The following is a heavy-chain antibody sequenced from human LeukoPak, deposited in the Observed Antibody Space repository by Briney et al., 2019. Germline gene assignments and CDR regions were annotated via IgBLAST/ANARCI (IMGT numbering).Heavy chain of an antibody. Sequence: PSETLSLTCTVSGGSTSSYYWSWIRQPPGKGLEWIGYIYYSGSTNYNPSLKSRVTISVDTSKNQFSLKLSSVTAADTAVYYCAREGRDQEFDYWGQGTLVTVSS. J-gene: IGHJ4*02. CDR3: AREGRDQEFDY. D-gene: IGHD2-21*02. CDR2: IYYSGST. CDR1: GGSTSSYY. V-gene: IGHV4-59*01.